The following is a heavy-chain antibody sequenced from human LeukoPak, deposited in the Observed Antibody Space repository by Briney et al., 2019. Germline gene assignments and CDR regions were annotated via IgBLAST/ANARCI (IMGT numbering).Heavy chain of an antibody. V-gene: IGHV3-48*02. CDR1: GFTFSSYS. D-gene: IGHD2-21*02. Sequence: GGSLRLSCAASGFTFSSYSMNWVRQAPGKGLEWVSYISSSSNTIYYADSVKGRFTISRDNAKNSLFLQMNSLRDEDTSVYYCARAVTVVTRGGLVFDYWGQGTLVTVRS. CDR2: ISSSSNTI. CDR3: ARAVTVVTRGGLVFDY. J-gene: IGHJ4*02.